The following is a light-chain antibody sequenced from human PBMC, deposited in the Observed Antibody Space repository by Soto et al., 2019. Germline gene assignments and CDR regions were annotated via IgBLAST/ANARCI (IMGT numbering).Light chain of an antibody. J-gene: IGKJ2*01. CDR3: QQYNDWPPST. Sequence: EILMTQSPVTLSVSPGESATLSCRASQSVAYNLAWYQQKPGQAPRLLIYGASTRATDIPARFSGSGFGTEFTLTINSLQSEDFAVYYCQQYNDWPPSTLGQGTKLHIK. CDR1: QSVAYN. V-gene: IGKV3-15*01. CDR2: GAS.